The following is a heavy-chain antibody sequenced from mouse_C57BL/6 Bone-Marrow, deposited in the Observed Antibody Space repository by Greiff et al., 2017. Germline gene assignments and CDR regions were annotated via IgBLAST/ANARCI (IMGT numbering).Heavy chain of an antibody. CDR3: ARGGIYYDDGDFDY. Sequence: DVHLVESGGGLVQPGGSLKLSCAASGFTFSDYYMYWVRQTPEKRLEWVAYISNGGGSTYYPDTVKGRFTISRDNAKNTMYLQMSSLKAEDTAMYYCARGGIYYDDGDFDYGGQGTTLTVSS. CDR2: ISNGGGST. J-gene: IGHJ2*01. D-gene: IGHD2-4*01. CDR1: GFTFSDYY. V-gene: IGHV5-12*01.